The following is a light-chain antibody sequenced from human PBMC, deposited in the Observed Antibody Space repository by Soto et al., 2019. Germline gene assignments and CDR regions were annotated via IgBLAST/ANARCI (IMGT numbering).Light chain of an antibody. J-gene: IGLJ2*01. V-gene: IGLV2-14*01. Sequence: QSVLTQPASVSGSPGQSITISCTGTSSDVGGYNYVSWYQHHPGKAPKLLIYDVNNRPSGVSDRFSGSKSGNTASLTISGLQTEDEADYYCSSYAGGNILVFGGGTKLTVL. CDR1: SSDVGGYNY. CDR3: SSYAGGNILV. CDR2: DVN.